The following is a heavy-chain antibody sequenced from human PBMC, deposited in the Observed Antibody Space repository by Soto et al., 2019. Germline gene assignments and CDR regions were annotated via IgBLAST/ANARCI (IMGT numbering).Heavy chain of an antibody. V-gene: IGHV3-23*01. CDR1: GFIFSTYT. D-gene: IGHD1-26*01. CDR3: AKDFTPDSRWDIDY. Sequence: EVQLLESGGGLVQPAGSLRLSCAASGFIFSTYTMSWFRQAPGKGLEWVSSIYGSGKSTFYSASVKGRFTLSRDNSGNTVYLQMSSLRAEDTAIYYCAKDFTPDSRWDIDYWGQGSLVTVSS. J-gene: IGHJ4*02. CDR2: IYGSGKST.